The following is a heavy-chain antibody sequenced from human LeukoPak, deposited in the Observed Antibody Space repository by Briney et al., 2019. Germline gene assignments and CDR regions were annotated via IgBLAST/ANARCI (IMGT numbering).Heavy chain of an antibody. V-gene: IGHV3-7*01. CDR2: IKEDGSVM. J-gene: IGHJ4*02. CDR3: ARDLWGSYSTGSYLDY. CDR1: GFPFTNYW. Sequence: GGSLRLSCAVSGFPFTNYWMSWVRQAPGKGLEWVANIKEDGSVMYYVDSLKGRFTISRDSAQNSLYLQMNSLRVEDTAVYFCARDLWGSYSTGSYLDYWGQGALVTVSS. D-gene: IGHD6-19*01.